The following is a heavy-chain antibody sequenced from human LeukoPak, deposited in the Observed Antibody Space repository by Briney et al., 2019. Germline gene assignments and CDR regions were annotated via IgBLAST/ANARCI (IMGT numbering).Heavy chain of an antibody. CDR3: AKVAGGGYFDL. CDR2: ITWRSDRI. V-gene: IGHV3-9*01. Sequence: GGSLRLSCAASGFTFDDYAMHWVRQAPGKGLEWVSGITWRSDRIGYADSVQGRFTISRDDAKKSLYLQMNSLRTDNTALYYCAKVAGGGYFDLWGRGTLVTVSS. J-gene: IGHJ2*01. CDR1: GFTFDDYA. D-gene: IGHD3-16*01.